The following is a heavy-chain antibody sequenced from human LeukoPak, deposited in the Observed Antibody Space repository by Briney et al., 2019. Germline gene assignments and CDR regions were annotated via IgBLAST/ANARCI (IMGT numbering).Heavy chain of an antibody. Sequence: GASVKVSCKASGGTFSSYAISWVRQAPGQGLEWMGGINPIFGTANYAQKFQGRATITADESTSTAYMELSSLRSEDTAVYYCARGAKKFCSGGSCYGYFDYWGQGTLVTVSS. CDR2: INPIFGTA. CDR1: GGTFSSYA. V-gene: IGHV1-69*13. D-gene: IGHD2-15*01. CDR3: ARGAKKFCSGGSCYGYFDY. J-gene: IGHJ4*02.